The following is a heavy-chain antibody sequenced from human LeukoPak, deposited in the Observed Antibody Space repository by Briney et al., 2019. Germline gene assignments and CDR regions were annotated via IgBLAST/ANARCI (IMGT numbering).Heavy chain of an antibody. V-gene: IGHV1-18*01. CDR2: ISAYNGNT. Sequence: ASVKVSCKASGYTFTSYGISWVRQAPGQGLEWMGWISAYNGNTNYAQKLQGRVTMTTDTSTSTAYMELRSLRSEDTAVYYCARDGGYCSSTSCYEYYYYYMDVWGKGTTVTVSS. D-gene: IGHD2-2*01. CDR1: GYTFTSYG. CDR3: ARDGGYCSSTSCYEYYYYYMDV. J-gene: IGHJ6*03.